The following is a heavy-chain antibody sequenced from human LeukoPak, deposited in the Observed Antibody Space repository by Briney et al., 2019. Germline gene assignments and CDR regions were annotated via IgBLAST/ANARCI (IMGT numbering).Heavy chain of an antibody. J-gene: IGHJ4*02. D-gene: IGHD2-15*01. CDR1: GFTFSSYW. CDR3: ARATRYCSGGSCVYYFDY. CDR2: INSDGSST. V-gene: IGHV3-74*01. Sequence: GGSLRLSCAASGFTFSSYWMHWVRQAPGKGLAWVSRINSDGSSTSYADSVKGRFTISRDNAKNTLYLQMNSLRAEDTAVYYCARATRYCSGGSCVYYFDYWGQGTLVTVSS.